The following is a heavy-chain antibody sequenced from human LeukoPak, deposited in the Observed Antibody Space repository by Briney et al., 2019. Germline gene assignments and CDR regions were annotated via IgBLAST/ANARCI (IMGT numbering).Heavy chain of an antibody. CDR2: IYYSGST. V-gene: IGHV4-59*12. J-gene: IGHJ4*02. D-gene: IGHD3-22*01. Sequence: SETLSLTCTVSGGSISSYYWSWIRQPPGKGLEWIGYIYYSGSTNYNPSLKSRVTISVDTSKNQFSLKLSSVTAADTAVYYCARRPYYYDSSFFDYWGQGTLVTVSS. CDR3: ARRPYYYDSSFFDY. CDR1: GGSISSYY.